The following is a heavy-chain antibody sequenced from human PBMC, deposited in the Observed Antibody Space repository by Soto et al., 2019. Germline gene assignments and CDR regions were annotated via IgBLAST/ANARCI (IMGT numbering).Heavy chain of an antibody. CDR3: ARQCRGGSCSAHPHYYYYYGMDV. J-gene: IGHJ6*02. D-gene: IGHD2-15*01. CDR1: VYIFTSYC. V-gene: IGHV5-10-1*01. Sequence: GSSPMISCNGSVYIFTSYCIIWLRQMPVKGLEGTGTIAPSDSYTNYSPSFQGHVTISADKSISTAYLQWSSLKASDTAMYYCARQCRGGSCSAHPHYYYYYGMDVWGQGTTVTVSS. CDR2: IAPSDSYT.